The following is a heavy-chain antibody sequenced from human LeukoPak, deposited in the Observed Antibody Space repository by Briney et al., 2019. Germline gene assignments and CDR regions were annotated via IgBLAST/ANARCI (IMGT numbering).Heavy chain of an antibody. D-gene: IGHD3-22*01. CDR2: IRANGGTT. CDR3: AKSQEWPYYDSSGYYTFDY. V-gene: IGHV3-23*01. Sequence: GGSLRLSCAASGYSVSTYTMSWVRQAPGKGLEWVSGIRANGGTTYYADSVKGRFTISIDNSKDTLYLQMNGLRAEDTAVYFCAKSQEWPYYDSSGYYTFDYWGQGTLVTVSS. CDR1: GYSVSTYT. J-gene: IGHJ4*02.